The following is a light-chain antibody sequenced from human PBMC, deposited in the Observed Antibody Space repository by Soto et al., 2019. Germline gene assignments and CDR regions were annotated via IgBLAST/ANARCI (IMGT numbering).Light chain of an antibody. CDR2: LGS. CDR1: QILLYSDGYNY. CDR3: MQPLQSWT. V-gene: IGKV2-28*01. Sequence: DIVMTQSPLSLPVTPGEPASISCRSSQILLYSDGYNYLDWYLQKPGQSPQLLIYLGSNRASGVPDRFSGSGSGTDFTLKISRVEAEDVGVYYCMQPLQSWTFGQGTKVDIK. J-gene: IGKJ1*01.